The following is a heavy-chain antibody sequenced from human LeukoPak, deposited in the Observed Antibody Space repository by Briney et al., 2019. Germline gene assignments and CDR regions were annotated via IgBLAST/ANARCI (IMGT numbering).Heavy chain of an antibody. J-gene: IGHJ4*02. CDR1: GGSINSGSYY. CDR3: ARCYYYDNSGYYRGVDY. CDR2: IYTSGST. V-gene: IGHV4-61*02. D-gene: IGHD3-22*01. Sequence: SETLSLTCTDSGGSINSGSYYWSWIRQPAGKGLEWIGRIYTSGSTNYNPSLKSRVIISVDTSKNQFSLKLSSVTAADTAIYYCARCYYYDNSGYYRGVDYWGQGTLVTVSS.